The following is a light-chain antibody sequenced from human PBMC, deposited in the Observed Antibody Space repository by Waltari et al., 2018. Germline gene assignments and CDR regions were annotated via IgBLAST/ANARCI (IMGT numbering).Light chain of an antibody. J-gene: IGKJ1*01. CDR2: AAS. V-gene: IGKV1-39*01. CDR3: QQSYSTWT. Sequence: DIQMTQSPPSLSAFVGDRVVITCRASQTISDYLNWYQQKPGKAPKLLIYAASSLQTGLPSRFSGSGSGTDFTLTISGLQPEDIATYYCQQSYSTWTFGQGTKVELK. CDR1: QTISDY.